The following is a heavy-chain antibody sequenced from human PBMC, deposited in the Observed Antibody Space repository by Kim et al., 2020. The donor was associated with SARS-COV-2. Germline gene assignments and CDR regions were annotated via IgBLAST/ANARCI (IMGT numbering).Heavy chain of an antibody. V-gene: IGHV4-34*01. J-gene: IGHJ5*02. CDR2: INHSGST. CDR3: ARGGKTEVVPAAPRSYPEFDP. CDR1: GGSFSGYY. Sequence: SETLSLTCAVYGGSFSGYYWSWIRQPPGKGLEWIGEINHSGSTNYNPSLKSRVTISVDTSKNQFSLKLSSVTAADTAVYYCARGGKTEVVPAAPRSYPEFDPWGQGTLVTVSS. D-gene: IGHD2-2*01.